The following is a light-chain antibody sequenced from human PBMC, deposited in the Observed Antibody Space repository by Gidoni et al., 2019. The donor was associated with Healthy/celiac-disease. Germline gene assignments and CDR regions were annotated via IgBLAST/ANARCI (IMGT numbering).Light chain of an antibody. CDR2: AAS. V-gene: IGKV1-39*01. J-gene: IGKJ4*01. CDR1: QSISSY. CDR3: QQSYSTPLT. Sequence: DIQMTQSPSSLSASVEDRVTITCRASQSISSYLNWYQQTPGKAPKLLIHAASSLQSGVPSRFSGCGSGKDFIRTSSSLQPEDFATYYCQQSYSTPLTFGGGNKVEIK.